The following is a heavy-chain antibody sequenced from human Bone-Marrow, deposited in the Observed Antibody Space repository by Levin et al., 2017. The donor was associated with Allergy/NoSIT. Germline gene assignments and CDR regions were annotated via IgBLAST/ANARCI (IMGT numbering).Heavy chain of an antibody. Sequence: GESLKISCKASGYTFTGYYMHWVRQAPGQGLEWMGRINPNSGGTNYAQKFQGRVTMTRDTSISTAYMELSRLRSDDTAVYYCAREGYSGYNDYWGQGTLVTVSS. CDR3: AREGYSGYNDY. CDR1: GYTFTGYY. CDR2: INPNSGGT. J-gene: IGHJ4*02. V-gene: IGHV1-2*06. D-gene: IGHD5-12*01.